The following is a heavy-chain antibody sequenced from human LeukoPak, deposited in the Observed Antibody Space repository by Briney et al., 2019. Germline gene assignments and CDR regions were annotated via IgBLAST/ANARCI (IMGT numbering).Heavy chain of an antibody. D-gene: IGHD5-18*01. Sequence: GASVKVSCKASGGTFSSYAISWVRQAPGQGLEWMGGIIPIFGTANYAQKFQGRVTITTDESTSTAYMELSSLRSEDTAVYYCARELEQLWLDRTLDYWGQGTLVTVSS. CDR2: IIPIFGTA. CDR1: GGTFSSYA. V-gene: IGHV1-69*05. J-gene: IGHJ4*02. CDR3: ARELEQLWLDRTLDY.